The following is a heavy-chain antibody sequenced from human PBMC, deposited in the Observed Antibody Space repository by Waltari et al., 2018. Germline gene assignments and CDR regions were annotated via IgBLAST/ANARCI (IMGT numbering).Heavy chain of an antibody. D-gene: IGHD2-2*01. J-gene: IGHJ5*02. CDR1: GYTFTGYY. CDR3: ARVPSTYCSSTSCSWFDP. V-gene: IGHV1-2*02. Sequence: QVQLVQSGAEVKKPGASVKVSCKASGYTFTGYYMPWVRQAPGPGLEWMGWINPNSGGTNYAQKFQGRVTMTRDTSISTAYMELSRLRSDDTAVYYCARVPSTYCSSTSCSWFDPWGQGTLVTVSS. CDR2: INPNSGGT.